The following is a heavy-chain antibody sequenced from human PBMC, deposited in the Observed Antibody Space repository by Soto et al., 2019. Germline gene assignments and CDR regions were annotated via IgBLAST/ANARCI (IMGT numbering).Heavy chain of an antibody. V-gene: IGHV4-31*03. CDR1: GGSITSGYY. CDR2: ISYSGST. D-gene: IGHD5-18*01. CDR3: ARARPTAMVDY. Sequence: KPSETLSLTCTVSGGSITSGYYWTWIRQHPEKGLEWIGYISYSGSTYSNPSLKSRVTISGDTSKNQFSLKLSSVTAADTAVYYCARARPTAMVDYWGRGTLVTVSS. J-gene: IGHJ4*02.